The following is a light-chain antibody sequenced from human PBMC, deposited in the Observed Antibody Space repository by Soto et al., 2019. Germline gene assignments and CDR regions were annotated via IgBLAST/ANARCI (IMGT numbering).Light chain of an antibody. Sequence: QSVLTQPPSISGAPGQRVTISCTAASSNVGPADAVHWYQPILGTAPKLLIYADDSRPSGVPDRFSASKSGTSASLAITGLQAEDEADYYCQSFDNGLLAYVFGTGTKLTVL. CDR2: ADD. CDR1: SSNVGPADA. V-gene: IGLV1-40*01. CDR3: QSFDNGLLAYV. J-gene: IGLJ1*01.